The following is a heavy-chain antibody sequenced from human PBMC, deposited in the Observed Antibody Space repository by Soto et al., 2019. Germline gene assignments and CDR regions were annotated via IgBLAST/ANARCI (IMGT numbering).Heavy chain of an antibody. V-gene: IGHV4-34*02. CDR1: GGSFSDYY. J-gene: IGHJ4*02. CDR3: AREEPASRHHDY. CDR2: VSHSGST. Sequence: QVQLQQWGAGLLKPSETLSLTCAVYGGSFSDYYWSWIRQTPEKGLEWIGEVSHSGSTTNTPSLKKRVTIAIHTSKNQFSLTLNSVTAADTAMYFCAREEPASRHHDYWGQGNLVTVSS. D-gene: IGHD1-26*01.